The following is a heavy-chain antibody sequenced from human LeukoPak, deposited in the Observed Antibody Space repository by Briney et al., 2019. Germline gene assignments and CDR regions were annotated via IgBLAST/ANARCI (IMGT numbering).Heavy chain of an antibody. Sequence: PGGSLGLSCAVSGFTFTDYWMNWVRQAPGKGLEWVASIRQDGGEKSYVDSVKGRFTISRDNTKSSLYLQINSLRAEDTAVYYCARAEYDSSGYYWHDAFDIWGQGTMVTVSS. CDR1: GFTFTDYW. D-gene: IGHD3-22*01. CDR2: IRQDGGEK. J-gene: IGHJ3*02. V-gene: IGHV3-7*01. CDR3: ARAEYDSSGYYWHDAFDI.